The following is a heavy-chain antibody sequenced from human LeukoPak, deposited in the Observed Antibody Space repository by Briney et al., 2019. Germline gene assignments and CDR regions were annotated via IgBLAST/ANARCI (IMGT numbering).Heavy chain of an antibody. CDR2: IHYSGST. V-gene: IGHV4-59*01. Sequence: SETLSLTSTVSGPSISSYYWSWIRQPPGKGMEWSGYIHYSGSTNYNPSLKSRVTIAVDTSKNQFSLKLSSVTAADTAVYYCARGSVTAGPDAFDIWGQGTMVTVSS. D-gene: IGHD2-21*02. J-gene: IGHJ3*02. CDR3: ARGSVTAGPDAFDI. CDR1: GPSISSYY.